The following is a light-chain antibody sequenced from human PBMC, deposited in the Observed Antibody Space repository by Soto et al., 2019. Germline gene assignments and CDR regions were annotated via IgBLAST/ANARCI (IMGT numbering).Light chain of an antibody. CDR3: QSYDSSLSGSV. CDR1: SSNIGAGYD. V-gene: IGLV1-40*01. CDR2: GNS. J-gene: IGLJ2*01. Sequence: QSVLTQPPSVSGAPGQRVTIPCTGSSSNIGAGYDVHWYQHLPGTAPKLLIYGNSNRPSGVPDRFSGSKSGTSASLAITGLQAEDEADYYCQSYDSSLSGSVFGGGTKVTVL.